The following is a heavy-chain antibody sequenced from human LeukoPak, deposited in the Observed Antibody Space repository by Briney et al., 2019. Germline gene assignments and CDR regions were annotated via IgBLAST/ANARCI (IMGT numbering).Heavy chain of an antibody. J-gene: IGHJ4*02. V-gene: IGHV3-7*01. CDR1: GFTFSSHW. CDR3: ARYGCTGGSCFDY. Sequence: GGSPRLSCAASGFTFSSHWMSWVRQAPLKGLEWVANIKQDGSDKYYVDSVRGRFTISKDNAKNSLYLQMNSLRADDTAVYYCARYGCTGGSCFDYWGQGTLVTVSS. CDR2: IKQDGSDK. D-gene: IGHD2-15*01.